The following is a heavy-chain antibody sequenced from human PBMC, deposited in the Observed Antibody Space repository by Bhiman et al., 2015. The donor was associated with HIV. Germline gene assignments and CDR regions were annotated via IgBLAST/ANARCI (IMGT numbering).Heavy chain of an antibody. D-gene: IGHD1-14*01. J-gene: IGHJ4*02. CDR2: RNSGSI. CDR1: GFTFDDYA. Sequence: EEQLVESGGGLVQPGRSLRLSCAVSGFTFDDYAMHWVRQAPGKGLEWVSGRNSGSIGYADSVKGRFTISRDSAKNSLYLQMTSLTAEDTALYYCAKDMTGEVRHGLTERGWDYWGQGTLVTVSS. V-gene: IGHV3-9*01. CDR3: AKDMTGEVRHGLTERGWDY.